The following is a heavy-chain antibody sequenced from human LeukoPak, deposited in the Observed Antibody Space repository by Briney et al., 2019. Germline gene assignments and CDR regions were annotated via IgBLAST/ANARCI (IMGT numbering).Heavy chain of an antibody. J-gene: IGHJ3*02. D-gene: IGHD5-12*01. CDR2: IYDSGST. Sequence: SETLSLTCTVSGYSINSGYTWGWIRQPPGKGLEWIGYIYDSGSTKYNPSLKSRLTISVDTSKNQFSLKLSSVTAADTAIYYCARAGERGYNGYDDAFDIWGQGTMVTVSS. CDR1: GYSINSGYT. V-gene: IGHV4-61*01. CDR3: ARAGERGYNGYDDAFDI.